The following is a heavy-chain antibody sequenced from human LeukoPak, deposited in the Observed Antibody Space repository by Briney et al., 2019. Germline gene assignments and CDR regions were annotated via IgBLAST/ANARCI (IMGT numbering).Heavy chain of an antibody. D-gene: IGHD2-15*01. Sequence: ASVTVSCKASGYTVTSYTFTGVRQAPGQGLEWMGWISAHNGKTNYAQKLQVRVTMTTATSTRTAYMELRSLRSDDTAVYYCARDGEGILDYWGQGTLVTVSS. V-gene: IGHV1-18*01. J-gene: IGHJ4*02. CDR3: ARDGEGILDY. CDR2: ISAHNGKT. CDR1: GYTVTSYT.